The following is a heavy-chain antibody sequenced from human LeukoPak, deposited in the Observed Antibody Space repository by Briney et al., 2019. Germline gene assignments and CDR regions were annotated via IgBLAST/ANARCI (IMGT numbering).Heavy chain of an antibody. CDR3: ATVSTVNLAEYFST. CDR2: FDPEDGET. V-gene: IGHV1-24*01. J-gene: IGHJ1*01. CDR1: GYTLTELS. D-gene: IGHD4-11*01. Sequence: ASVKVSCKVSGYTLTELSMHWVRQAPGKGLEWMGGFDPEDGETIYAQKFQGRVTMTEDASTDTAYMELSSLRSEDTAVYYCATVSTVNLAEYFSTGARAPWSPSPQ.